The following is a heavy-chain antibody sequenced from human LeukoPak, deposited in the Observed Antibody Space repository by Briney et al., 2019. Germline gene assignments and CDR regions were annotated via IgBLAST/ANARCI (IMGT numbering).Heavy chain of an antibody. D-gene: IGHD2-21*02. CDR2: IKQDGSEK. CDR1: GFTFSSYW. Sequence: PGGSLRLSCAASGFTFSSYWMRWVRQAPGKGLEWVANIKQDGSEKYYVDSVEGRFTISRDNAKNSLYLQMNSLRAEDTAVYYCGRDPSAYCGGDCPDYWGQGTLVTVSS. V-gene: IGHV3-7*01. J-gene: IGHJ4*02. CDR3: GRDPSAYCGGDCPDY.